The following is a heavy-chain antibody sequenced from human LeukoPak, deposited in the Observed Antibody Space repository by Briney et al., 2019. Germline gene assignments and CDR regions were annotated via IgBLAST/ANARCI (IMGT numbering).Heavy chain of an antibody. CDR3: ARGHYDFWSGYYNHAFDI. V-gene: IGHV4-39*01. CDR1: GGSISSYY. Sequence: SETLSLTCTVSGGSISSYYWSWIRQPPGKGLEWIGSIYYSGSTYYSPSLKSRVTISVDTSKIQFSLRLSSVTAADTAVYYCARGHYDFWSGYYNHAFDIWGQGTMVTVSS. D-gene: IGHD3-3*01. J-gene: IGHJ3*02. CDR2: IYYSGST.